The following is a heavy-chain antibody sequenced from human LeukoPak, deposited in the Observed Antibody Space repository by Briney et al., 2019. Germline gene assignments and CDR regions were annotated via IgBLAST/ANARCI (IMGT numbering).Heavy chain of an antibody. CDR2: INPSGCST. Sequence: ASVKVSCKASGYTFTSYYMHWVRQAPGQGLEWMGIINPSGCSTSYVQKFQGRVTMTRDTSTSTVYMELSSLRSEDTAVYYCARFFLGFDAFDIWGQGTMVTVSS. CDR1: GYTFTSYY. J-gene: IGHJ3*02. D-gene: IGHD2/OR15-2a*01. CDR3: ARFFLGFDAFDI. V-gene: IGHV1-46*01.